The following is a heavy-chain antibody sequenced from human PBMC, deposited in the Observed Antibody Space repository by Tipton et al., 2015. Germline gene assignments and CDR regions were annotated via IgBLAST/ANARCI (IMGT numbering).Heavy chain of an antibody. V-gene: IGHV4-61*01. CDR3: ARARGRHGGLFDS. CDR1: GGSVSTSNYY. CDR2: ISYSGST. J-gene: IGHJ4*02. D-gene: IGHD4-23*01. Sequence: GLVKPSETLSLTCTVSGGSVSTSNYYWGWIRQSPGKGLEWIGYISYSGSTHYNPSLKRRVTISLDTSKNQFSLTLNSVTAADTAVYYCARARGRHGGLFDSWGQGILVTVSS.